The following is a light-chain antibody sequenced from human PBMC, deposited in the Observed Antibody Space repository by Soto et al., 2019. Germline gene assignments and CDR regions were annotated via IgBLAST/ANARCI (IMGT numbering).Light chain of an antibody. Sequence: IQMTQSPSTRSSSVGYRVTITCLASQSISSWLAWYQQKPGKATKLLIYDASSLESGVPSRFSGSGSWTEFTLTISSLQPDDFATYYCQQYNRYPTWTFGQGTKVDIK. CDR3: QQYNRYPTWT. V-gene: IGKV1-5*01. CDR2: DAS. J-gene: IGKJ1*01. CDR1: QSISSW.